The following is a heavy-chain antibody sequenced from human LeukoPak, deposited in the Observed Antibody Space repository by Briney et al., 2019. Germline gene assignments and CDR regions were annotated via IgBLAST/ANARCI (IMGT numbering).Heavy chain of an antibody. V-gene: IGHV3-33*01. D-gene: IGHD6-6*01. J-gene: IGHJ4*02. CDR3: ARDRRVVRGFNFDY. Sequence: GGSLRLSCAASGFTFSSYGMHWVRQAPGKGLEWVAVIWYDGSSKYYADSVKGRFTISRDNSKNTLYLQMNSLRAEDTAVYYCARDRRVVRGFNFDYWGQGTLVTVSS. CDR1: GFTFSSYG. CDR2: IWYDGSSK.